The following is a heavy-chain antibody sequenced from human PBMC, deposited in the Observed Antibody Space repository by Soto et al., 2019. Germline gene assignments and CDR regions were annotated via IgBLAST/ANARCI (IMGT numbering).Heavy chain of an antibody. D-gene: IGHD3-22*01. CDR1: GYSFTNYG. CDR3: ARDGPSSVIPFFYGMDV. CDR2: ISAYNGKT. J-gene: IGHJ6*02. Sequence: QVQLVQSGAEVKKPGASVKVSCKTSGYSFTNYGISWVRQAPGQGLEWRGWISAYNGKTNYAQKLQGRVTMTTDTSTSTAYVERRNLISDDTAVYYCARDGPSSVIPFFYGMDVWGQGTTVTVSS. V-gene: IGHV1-18*01.